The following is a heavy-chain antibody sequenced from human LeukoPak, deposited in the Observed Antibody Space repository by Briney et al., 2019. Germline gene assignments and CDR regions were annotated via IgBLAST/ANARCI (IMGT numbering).Heavy chain of an antibody. CDR1: GCTFGSYW. Sequence: GGSLRLSCAASGCTFGSYWMSWVRQAPGKGLEWVANIKQDGSEKYYVDSVKGRFTISRDNAKNSLYLQMNSLRAEDTAVYYGARGPAHYADWGKGTPVAVSS. D-gene: IGHD4-17*01. J-gene: IGHJ6*04. CDR3: ARGPAHYAD. V-gene: IGHV3-7*04. CDR2: IKQDGSEK.